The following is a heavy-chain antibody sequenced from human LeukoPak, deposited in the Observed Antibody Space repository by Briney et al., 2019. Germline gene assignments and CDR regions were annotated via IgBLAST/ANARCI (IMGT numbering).Heavy chain of an antibody. CDR2: IKEDGRTK. CDR3: ARIGYVSSSLDF. D-gene: IGHD6-6*01. CDR1: GFTFSTYW. V-gene: IGHV3-7*05. Sequence: PGGSLRLSCTASGFTFSTYWMSWVRQAPGKGLEWVANIKEDGRTKYYLDSVKGRFTISRDNPKNSLFLEMDSLRADDTAVYFCARIGYVSSSLDFWGQGALVTVSS. J-gene: IGHJ4*02.